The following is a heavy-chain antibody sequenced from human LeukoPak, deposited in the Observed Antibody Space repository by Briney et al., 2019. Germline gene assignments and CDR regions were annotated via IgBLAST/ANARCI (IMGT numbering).Heavy chain of an antibody. CDR2: TYWNSDK. CDR3: AHKGRGSGSFTM. J-gene: IGHJ4*02. D-gene: IGHD3-10*01. CDR1: GFSLNSIGVG. V-gene: IGHV2-5*01. Sequence: SGPTLVNPTQTLTLTCNFSGFSLNSIGVGVAWIRQPPGKALDWLAVTYWNSDKSYSPSLKNRLTITKDTSKNQVVLIMTNMDPVDTGTYYCAHKGRGSGSFTMWGQGTLVTVSS.